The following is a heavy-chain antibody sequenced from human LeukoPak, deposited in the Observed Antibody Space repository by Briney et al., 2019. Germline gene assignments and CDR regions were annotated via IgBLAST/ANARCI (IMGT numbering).Heavy chain of an antibody. D-gene: IGHD6-13*01. CDR1: GFTFSSYS. J-gene: IGHJ4*02. CDR3: AILPGYSSGWYEVNY. Sequence: GGSLRLSCAASGFTFSSYSMNWVRQAPGKGLEWVSSISSSSSYIYYADSVKGRFTISRDNSRNTLHLQMNSPSAEDTAVYYCAILPGYSSGWYEVNYWGQGTLVTVSS. V-gene: IGHV3-21*04. CDR2: ISSSSSYI.